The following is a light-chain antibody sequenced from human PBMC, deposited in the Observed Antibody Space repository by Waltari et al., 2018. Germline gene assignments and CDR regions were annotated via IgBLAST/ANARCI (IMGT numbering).Light chain of an antibody. J-gene: IGLJ2*01. V-gene: IGLV2-23*03. CDR2: EGT. CDR3: CSYAGRTTFVL. Sequence: QSALTQPASVSGSPGQSITISCIGTSNDIGTYNLVSWYQQHPGKAPKLIIYEGTRRPAGVSERFSGSRSGNAASLTISGLQTEDEADYYCCSYAGRTTFVLLGGGTKLTVL. CDR1: SNDIGTYNL.